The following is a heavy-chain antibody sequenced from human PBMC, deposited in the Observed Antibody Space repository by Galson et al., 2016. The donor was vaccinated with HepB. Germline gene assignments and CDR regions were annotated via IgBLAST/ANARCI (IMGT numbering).Heavy chain of an antibody. V-gene: IGHV3-33*07. D-gene: IGHD3-22*01. CDR2: IWYDGSRT. J-gene: IGHJ5*02. CDR3: ARGNYDSPGYFFDNWFDP. CDR1: GFTFSNYG. Sequence: SLRLSCAVSGFTFSNYGMYWVRQAPGKGLEWVANIWYDGSRTYYADSLKGRFTISRDNSKSTVFLQMNSLRGEDTAVYYCARGNYDSPGYFFDNWFDPWGQGTLVTVSS.